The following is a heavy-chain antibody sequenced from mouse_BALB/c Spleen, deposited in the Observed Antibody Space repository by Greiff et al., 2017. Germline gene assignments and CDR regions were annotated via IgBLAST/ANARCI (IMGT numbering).Heavy chain of an antibody. V-gene: IGHV14-3*02. Sequence: VQLQQSGAELVKPGASVKLSCTASGFNIKDTYMHWVKQRPEQGLAWIGRIDPANGNTKSDPKFQGKATLTADTSSNTAYLQLSSLTCEDTAVYSCANGRWLLGLFADWGKGTLVTVSA. CDR2: IDPANGNT. CDR1: GFNIKDTY. J-gene: IGHJ3*01. D-gene: IGHD2-3*01. CDR3: ANGRWLLGLFAD.